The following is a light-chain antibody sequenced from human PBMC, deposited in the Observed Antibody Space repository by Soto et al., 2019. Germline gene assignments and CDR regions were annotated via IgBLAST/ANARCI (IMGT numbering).Light chain of an antibody. CDR2: GAS. CDR3: QQYGSSPWT. J-gene: IGKJ1*01. Sequence: EIVLTQSPGTLSLSPGERATLSCRASQSVSSSYLAWYQKKPGQAPRPLIYGASSTAIGIPDRFSGSASGTDSTLTISMLEAEDFAFYCCQQYGSSPWTFGQGTKVEIK. CDR1: QSVSSSY. V-gene: IGKV3-20*01.